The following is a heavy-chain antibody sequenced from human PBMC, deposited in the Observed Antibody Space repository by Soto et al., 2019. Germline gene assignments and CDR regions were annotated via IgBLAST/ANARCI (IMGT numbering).Heavy chain of an antibody. Sequence: PGGSLRLSCAASGFTFSSYAMSWVRQAPGKGLEWVSAISGSGGSTYYADSVKGRFTISRDNSKNTLYLQMNSLRAEDTAVYYCAKDGGGRTLRFFASSAYYYYGMDVWGQGTTVTVSS. CDR2: ISGSGGST. CDR1: GFTFSSYA. J-gene: IGHJ6*02. D-gene: IGHD3-3*01. V-gene: IGHV3-23*01. CDR3: AKDGGGRTLRFFASSAYYYYGMDV.